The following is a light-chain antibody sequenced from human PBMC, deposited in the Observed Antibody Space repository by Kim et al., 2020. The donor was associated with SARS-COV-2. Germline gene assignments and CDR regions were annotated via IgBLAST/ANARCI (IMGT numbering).Light chain of an antibody. V-gene: IGLV2-14*03. CDR1: SSLVGDYNY. CDR2: DVS. J-gene: IGLJ2*01. Sequence: QSALTQPASVSGSPGQSITISCTGTSSLVGDYNYVSWYQQHPDQAPKLIIYDVSYRPSGVSTHFSGSKSGNTASLTISGLQAADEADYYCTSYTGADTVLFDGGTQLTVL. CDR3: TSYTGADTVL.